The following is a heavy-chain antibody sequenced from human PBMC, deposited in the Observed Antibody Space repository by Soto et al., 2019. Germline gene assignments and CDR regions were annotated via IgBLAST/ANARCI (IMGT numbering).Heavy chain of an antibody. CDR2: IATYNSNR. J-gene: IGHJ5*02. CDR3: ARVVRGVVNWFDP. CDR1: GDTFTNFG. D-gene: IGHD3-10*01. V-gene: IGHV1-18*01. Sequence: HLVQFGPEVKKPGASITVSCKTSGDTFTNFGLSWVRQAPGQGLEWMGWIATYNSNRNYAQKFQGRLTLTTDTSTSTAYMELKNLGYDDTAVYYCARVVRGVVNWFDPWGQGTLVTVSS.